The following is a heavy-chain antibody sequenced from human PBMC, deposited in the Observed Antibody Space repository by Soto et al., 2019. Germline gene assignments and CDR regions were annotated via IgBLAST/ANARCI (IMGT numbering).Heavy chain of an antibody. D-gene: IGHD6-19*01. CDR3: AREVSGSYSTFDS. V-gene: IGHV3-11*01. J-gene: IGHJ4*02. Sequence: GGSLRLSCAASGFTFSDYYMSWIRQAPGKGLEWISYITSNGRAMSYADSVKGRFTISRDNAANSLYLQMNSLRVEDTAFYYCAREVSGSYSTFDSWGQGILVTVSS. CDR1: GFTFSDYY. CDR2: ITSNGRAM.